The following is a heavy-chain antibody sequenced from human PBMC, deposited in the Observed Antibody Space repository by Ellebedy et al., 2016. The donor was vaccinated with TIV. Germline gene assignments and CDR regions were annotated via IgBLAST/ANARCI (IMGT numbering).Heavy chain of an antibody. Sequence: MPGGSLRLSCAASGFTFSDYYMSWIRQPPGKGLEWIGTIYYSGSTYYNPSLKSRVTISLDTSKNQFSLKLSSVTAADTAVYYCARRNDYGDYINWFDPWGQGTLVTVSS. V-gene: IGHV4-39*01. D-gene: IGHD4-17*01. CDR3: ARRNDYGDYINWFDP. CDR1: GFTFSDYY. CDR2: IYYSGST. J-gene: IGHJ5*02.